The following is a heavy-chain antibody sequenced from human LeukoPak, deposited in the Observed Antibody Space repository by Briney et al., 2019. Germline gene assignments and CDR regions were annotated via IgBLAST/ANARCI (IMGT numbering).Heavy chain of an antibody. J-gene: IGHJ4*02. CDR2: IYPGDSDT. Sequence: GESLKISCKGSGYRFTSYWIGWVRQMPGKGLEWMGIIYPGDSDTRYSPSFQGQVTISADKSISTAYLQWSSLKASDTAMYYCARLGVWGSYRYPFDYWGQGTLVTVSS. D-gene: IGHD3-16*02. V-gene: IGHV5-51*01. CDR3: ARLGVWGSYRYPFDY. CDR1: GYRFTSYW.